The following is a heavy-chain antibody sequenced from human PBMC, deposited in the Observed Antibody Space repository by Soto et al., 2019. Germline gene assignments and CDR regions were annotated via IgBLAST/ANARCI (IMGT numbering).Heavy chain of an antibody. J-gene: IGHJ6*02. CDR1: GGSISRDY. CDR3: ARDLWGYCGTDCYPLDV. Sequence: SETLSLTCTVSGGSISRDYWSWIRQPPGKGLEWIGYLYNTGSTIYNPSLKSRVTISVDTSKNQFSLKLNSLTAADTAVYYCARDLWGYCGTDCYPLDVWGQGTTVTVS. CDR2: LYNTGST. D-gene: IGHD2-21*02. V-gene: IGHV4-59*01.